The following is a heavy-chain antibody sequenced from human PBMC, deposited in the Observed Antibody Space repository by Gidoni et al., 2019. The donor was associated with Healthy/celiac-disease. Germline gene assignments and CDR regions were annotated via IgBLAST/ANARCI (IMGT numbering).Heavy chain of an antibody. J-gene: IGHJ5*02. D-gene: IGHD3-16*01. V-gene: IGHV3-30-3*01. Sequence: QVQLVESGGGVVQPGRSLRLSCAASGFTFSSYAMHWVRQAPGKGLEWVAVISYDGSNKYYADSVKGRFTISRDNSKNTLYLQMNSLRAEDTAVYYCARDGGRVLQRQNWFDPWGQGTLVTVSS. CDR2: ISYDGSNK. CDR1: GFTFSSYA. CDR3: ARDGGRVLQRQNWFDP.